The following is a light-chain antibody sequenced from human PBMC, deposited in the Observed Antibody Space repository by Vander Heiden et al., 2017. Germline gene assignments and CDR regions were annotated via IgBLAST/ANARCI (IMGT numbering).Light chain of an antibody. V-gene: IGLV1-40*01. CDR3: QSYDNRLSVV. CDR1: SSNIGAGYD. CDR2: GNN. J-gene: IGLJ3*02. Sequence: QSVLTQPPSVSGAPGQGVSISCHGSSSNIGAGYDVHWYRKLPGKAPKVLIFGNNNRHAGVPDRFTGSKSGTSASLAITGLQADDEADYYCQSYDNRLSVVFGGGTKLTVL.